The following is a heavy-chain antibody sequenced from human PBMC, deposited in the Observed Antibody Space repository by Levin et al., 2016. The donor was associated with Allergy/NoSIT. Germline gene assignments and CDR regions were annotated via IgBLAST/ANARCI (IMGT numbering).Heavy chain of an antibody. Sequence: GESLKISCAASGFIFDDYAMHWVRQVPGKGLEWVSLINGGGNEKYYGDSVKGRFTISRDNSKNSLYLQINSLRSEDTGFYYCAKDLAWKGMPLTGFLGFFYGMDVWGQGTAVTVSS. V-gene: IGHV3-43*02. J-gene: IGHJ6*02. CDR2: INGGGNEK. CDR3: AKDLAWKGMPLTGFLGFFYGMDV. D-gene: IGHD3-9*01. CDR1: GFIFDDYA.